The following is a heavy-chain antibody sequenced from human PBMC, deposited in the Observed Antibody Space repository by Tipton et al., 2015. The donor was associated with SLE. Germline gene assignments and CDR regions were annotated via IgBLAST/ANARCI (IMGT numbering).Heavy chain of an antibody. D-gene: IGHD1-26*01. V-gene: IGHV3-48*01. CDR1: GFIFSSYN. Sequence: GSLRLSCAASGFIFSSYNMNWVRQAPGKGLEWVSYISSSSSRIYYADSVKGRFTISRDNAKNSLDLQMNSLRAEDTAVYYCARPVVGATGYFDSWGQGTLVTVSS. CDR2: ISSSSSRI. J-gene: IGHJ4*02. CDR3: ARPVVGATGYFDS.